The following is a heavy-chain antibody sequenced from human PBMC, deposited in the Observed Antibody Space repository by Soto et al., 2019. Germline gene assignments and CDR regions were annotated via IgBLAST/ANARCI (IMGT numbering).Heavy chain of an antibody. V-gene: IGHV4-34*01. Sequence: SETLSLTCAVYGGSFSGYYWSWIRQPPGKGLEWIEEINHSGSTNYKPSLKSRVTISVDTSKNHFSVNLSSVTAAYTAVYYCARGLRTYYDFWSCYYTCIGGRPGVGAFDIWGQGSMVTVSS. CDR2: INHSGST. CDR1: GGSFSGYY. J-gene: IGHJ3*02. D-gene: IGHD3-3*01. CDR3: ARGLRTYYDFWSCYYTCIGGRPGVGAFDI.